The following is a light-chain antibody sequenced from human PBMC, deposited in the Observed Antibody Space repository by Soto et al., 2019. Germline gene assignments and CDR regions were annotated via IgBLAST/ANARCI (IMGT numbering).Light chain of an antibody. CDR3: QQYDGSPPWT. J-gene: IGKJ1*01. CDR1: QSVSSTS. CDR2: GAS. V-gene: IGKV3-20*01. Sequence: EIVLKQSPGTLSLSPGERATLSCRASQSVSSTSLAWYQQKPGQAPRLLIYGASNRATGIPDRFSGSGSGTDFTLTISRLEPEDFAVYYCQQYDGSPPWTFGLGTKVDIK.